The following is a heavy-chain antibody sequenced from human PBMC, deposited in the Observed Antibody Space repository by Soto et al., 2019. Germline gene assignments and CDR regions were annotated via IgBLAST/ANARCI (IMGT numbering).Heavy chain of an antibody. D-gene: IGHD2-2*01. CDR1: GFTFSSYS. CDR3: ARDDVPAANLFDY. V-gene: IGHV3-21*01. CDR2: ISSSSYI. J-gene: IGHJ4*02. Sequence: PGGSLRLSCAASGFTFSSYSMNWVRQAPGKGLEWVSSISSSSYIYYADSVKGRFTISRDNAKNSLYLQMNSLRAEDTAVYYCARDDVPAANLFDYWGQGTLVTVSS.